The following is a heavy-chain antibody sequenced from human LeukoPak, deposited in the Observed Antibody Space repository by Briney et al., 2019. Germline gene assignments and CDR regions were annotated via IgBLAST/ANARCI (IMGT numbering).Heavy chain of an antibody. CDR3: AKQFRRGSGYYYEASPFDY. CDR1: GFTFSSYA. Sequence: GGSLRLSCAASGFTFSSYAMSWVRQAPGKGLGWVSAISGSGGSTYYADSVKGRFTISRDNSKNTLYLQMNSLRAEDTAVYYCAKQFRRGSGYYYEASPFDYWGQGTLVTVSS. V-gene: IGHV3-23*01. CDR2: ISGSGGST. J-gene: IGHJ4*02. D-gene: IGHD3-22*01.